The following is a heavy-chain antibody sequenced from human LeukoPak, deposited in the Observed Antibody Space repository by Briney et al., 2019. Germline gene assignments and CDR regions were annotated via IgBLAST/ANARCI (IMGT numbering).Heavy chain of an antibody. Sequence: PSETLSLTCAVYGGSFSGSYWSWIRQPPGKGLEWIGEINDSENTNYNPSLKSRVTISIDTSKNQFSLKLSSVTAADTAVYYCARCRRWELLPYYYYYMDVWGKGTTVTVSS. CDR2: INDSENT. CDR3: ARCRRWELLPYYYYYMDV. J-gene: IGHJ6*03. V-gene: IGHV4-34*01. D-gene: IGHD1-26*01. CDR1: GGSFSGSY.